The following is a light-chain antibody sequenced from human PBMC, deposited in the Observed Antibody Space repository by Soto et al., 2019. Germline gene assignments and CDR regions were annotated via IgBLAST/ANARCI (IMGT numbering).Light chain of an antibody. Sequence: QSALTQPASVSGSPGQSVTISCTGTSSDVGGYNYVSWYQQHPDKAPKLMIYEVSNRPSGVSNRFSGSKSGNTASLTISGRQAEDEADYYCCSYTSSSTLLVFVGGNELTVL. J-gene: IGLJ2*01. CDR2: EVS. V-gene: IGLV2-14*01. CDR3: CSYTSSSTLLV. CDR1: SSDVGGYNY.